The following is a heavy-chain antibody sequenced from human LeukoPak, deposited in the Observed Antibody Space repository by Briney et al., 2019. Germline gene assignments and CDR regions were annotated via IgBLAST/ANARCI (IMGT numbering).Heavy chain of an antibody. CDR2: IYYSGST. D-gene: IGHD4-23*01. Sequence: SETLSLTCSVSGGSISRYYWSWIRQPPGKGLEWIGYIYYSGSTNYNPSLKSRVTISEDTSKNHFSLNLSSVTAADTAVYYCARYMRDDFGGNRLDPWGQGTLVTVSS. CDR1: GGSISRYY. V-gene: IGHV4-59*01. J-gene: IGHJ5*02. CDR3: ARYMRDDFGGNRLDP.